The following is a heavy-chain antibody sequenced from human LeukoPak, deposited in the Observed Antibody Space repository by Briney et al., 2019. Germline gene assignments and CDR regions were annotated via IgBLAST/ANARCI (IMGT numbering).Heavy chain of an antibody. CDR3: ARAPSRGYSYRGRYYFDY. CDR1: GGSFSGYY. D-gene: IGHD5-18*01. V-gene: IGHV4-34*01. Sequence: SETLSLTCAVYGGSFSGYYWSWIRQPPGKGLEWIGEINHSGSTNYNPSLKGRVTISVDTSNNQFSLKLSSVTAADTAVYYCARAPSRGYSYRGRYYFDYWGQGTLVTVSS. J-gene: IGHJ4*02. CDR2: INHSGST.